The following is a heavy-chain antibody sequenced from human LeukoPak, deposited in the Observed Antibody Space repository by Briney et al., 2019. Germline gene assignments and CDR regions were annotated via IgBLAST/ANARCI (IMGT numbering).Heavy chain of an antibody. Sequence: NPSETLSLTCTVSGXSISSYYWSWIRQPPGKGLEWIGSIYYSGSTYYNASLKSRGTISVDTSKNQFSLKLNSVTAADTAVYFCARQVVAVAGTGYFDYWGQGTLVSVSS. CDR1: GXSISSYY. V-gene: IGHV4-39*01. J-gene: IGHJ4*02. CDR3: ARQVVAVAGTGYFDY. D-gene: IGHD6-19*01. CDR2: IYYSGST.